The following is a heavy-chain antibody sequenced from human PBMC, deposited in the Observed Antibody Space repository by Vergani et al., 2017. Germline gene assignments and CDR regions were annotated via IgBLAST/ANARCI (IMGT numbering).Heavy chain of an antibody. J-gene: IGHJ4*02. CDR1: GFTFSSYW. Sequence: EVQLVESGGGLVQPGGSLRLSCAASGFTFSSYWMSWVRQAPGKGLEWVANIKQAGSEKYYVDSVKGRFTISRDNAKNSLYLHMNSLRAEDTAVYYCAKDIRSAVAGQIDYWGQGTLVTVSS. CDR3: AKDIRSAVAGQIDY. CDR2: IKQAGSEK. D-gene: IGHD6-19*01. V-gene: IGHV3-7*01.